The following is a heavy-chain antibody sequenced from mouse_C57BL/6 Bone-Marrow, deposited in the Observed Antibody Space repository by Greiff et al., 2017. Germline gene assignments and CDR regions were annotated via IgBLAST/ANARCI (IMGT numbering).Heavy chain of an antibody. Sequence: EVQLQQSGTVLARPGASVKMSCKTSGYTFTSYWMHWVKQRPGQGLEWIGAINPGNSDTSYTQKFKGKAKLTAVTSASTAYMELSSLTNEDSAVYYCTRGYPNWDLDYWGQGTTLTVSS. CDR1: GYTFTSYW. D-gene: IGHD4-1*01. V-gene: IGHV1-5*01. J-gene: IGHJ2*01. CDR3: TRGYPNWDLDY. CDR2: INPGNSDT.